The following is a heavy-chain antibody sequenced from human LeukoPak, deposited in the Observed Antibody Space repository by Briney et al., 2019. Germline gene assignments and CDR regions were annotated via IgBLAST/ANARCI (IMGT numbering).Heavy chain of an antibody. V-gene: IGHV4-39*07. CDR3: ASENSSGSTTDFDY. J-gene: IGHJ4*02. CDR2: IYYSGST. D-gene: IGHD6-19*01. CDR1: GGSISSSSYY. Sequence: SETLSLTCTVSGGSISSSSYYWGWIRQPPGKGLEWGGSIYYSGSTYYNPSLKRRVTISVDTSKNQCSLTLSSVTAADTAVYYCASENSSGSTTDFDYWGQGTLVSVSS.